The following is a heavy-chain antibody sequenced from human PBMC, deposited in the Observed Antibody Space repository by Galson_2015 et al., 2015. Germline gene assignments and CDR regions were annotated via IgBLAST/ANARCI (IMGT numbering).Heavy chain of an antibody. J-gene: IGHJ5*02. CDR1: GDSVSSNSAA. D-gene: IGHD4-17*01. V-gene: IGHV6-1*01. CDR2: TYYRSKWYS. CDR3: ARDSLTTVTTRWFDP. Sequence: CAISGDSVSSNSAAWNWFRQSPSRGLEWLGRTYYRSKWYSDYAVSVKSRITINPDTSKNQFSLQLNSVTPEDTAVYYCARDSLTTVTTRWFDPWGQGTLVTVSS.